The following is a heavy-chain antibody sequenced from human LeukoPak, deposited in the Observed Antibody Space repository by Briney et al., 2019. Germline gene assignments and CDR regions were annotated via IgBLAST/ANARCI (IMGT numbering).Heavy chain of an antibody. V-gene: IGHV4-38-2*02. CDR2: IYHSGST. CDR1: GYSISSGYY. CDR3: ARVNLALMMAPD. Sequence: PSETLSLTCTVSGYSISSGYYWGWIRQPPGKGLEWIGSIYHSGSTYYNPSLKSRVTISVDTSKNQFSLKLSSVTAADTAVYYCARVNLALMMAPDWGQGTLVTVSS. D-gene: IGHD2-8*01. J-gene: IGHJ4*02.